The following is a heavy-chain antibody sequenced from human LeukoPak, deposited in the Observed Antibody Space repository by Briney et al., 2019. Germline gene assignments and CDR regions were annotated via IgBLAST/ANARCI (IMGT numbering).Heavy chain of an antibody. CDR3: AELGITMIGGV. CDR1: GLTFSSYG. Sequence: PGGSLRLSCATSGLTFSSYGMHWVRQAPGKGLEWVAFIRFDGSQKYYADSVKGRFTISRDNAKNSLYLQMNSLRAEDTAVYYCAELGITMIGGVWGKGTTVTISS. CDR2: IRFDGSQK. V-gene: IGHV3-30*02. J-gene: IGHJ6*04. D-gene: IGHD3-10*02.